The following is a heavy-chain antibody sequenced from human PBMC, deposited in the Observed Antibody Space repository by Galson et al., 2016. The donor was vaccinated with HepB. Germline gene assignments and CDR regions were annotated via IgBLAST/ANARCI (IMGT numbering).Heavy chain of an antibody. CDR3: AGGEGQWIQLWSSYYYYMDV. CDR2: IIPLFGTA. V-gene: IGHV1-69*06. J-gene: IGHJ6*03. CDR1: GGAFSRFA. Sequence: SGGAFSRFAISWVRQAPGQGLEWMGGIIPLFGTANYAQTFQGRVTITADKSTDTAYMELNSLISEDTAVYYCAGGEGQWIQLWSSYYYYMDVWGKGTTVTVSS. D-gene: IGHD5-18*01.